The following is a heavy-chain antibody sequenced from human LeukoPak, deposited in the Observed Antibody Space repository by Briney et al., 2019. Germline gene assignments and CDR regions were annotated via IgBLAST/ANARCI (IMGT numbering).Heavy chain of an antibody. Sequence: ASVKVSCKVSGYTLTELSMHWVRQAPGKGLEWMGGFDPEDGETIYAQKFQGRVTITADESTSTAYMELSSLRSEDTAVYYCARGVDGYNLNWFDPWGQGTLVTVSS. J-gene: IGHJ5*02. D-gene: IGHD5-24*01. CDR2: FDPEDGET. V-gene: IGHV1-24*01. CDR1: GYTLTELS. CDR3: ARGVDGYNLNWFDP.